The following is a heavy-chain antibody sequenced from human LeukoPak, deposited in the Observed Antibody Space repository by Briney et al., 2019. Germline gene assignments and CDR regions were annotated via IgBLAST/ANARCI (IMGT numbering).Heavy chain of an antibody. V-gene: IGHV3-74*01. CDR1: GFTFSDYW. D-gene: IGHD3-10*01. J-gene: IGHJ5*02. CDR2: INRDGSAT. CDR3: ARYYYGSGSFDP. Sequence: GGSLRLSCAASGFTFSDYWMHWVRQAPGKGLVWVSRINRDGSATAYADSVNGRFTISRDNAKNSLYLQMNSLRAEDTAVYYCARYYYGSGSFDPWGQGTLVTVSS.